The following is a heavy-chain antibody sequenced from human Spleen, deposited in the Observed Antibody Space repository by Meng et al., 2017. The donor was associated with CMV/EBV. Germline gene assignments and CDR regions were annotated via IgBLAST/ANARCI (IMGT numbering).Heavy chain of an antibody. CDR1: GYTFTNYG. D-gene: IGHD3-22*01. V-gene: IGHV1-18*01. J-gene: IGHJ6*02. Sequence: ASVKVSCKASGYTFTNYGISWVRQAPGRGLEWMGRISAYNTNTDYAQKFQGRVTMTTDTSTSTASMELRSLRSDDTAVYYCARELISYDSSGYSAFYYYYGMDVWGQGTTVTVSS. CDR3: ARELISYDSSGYSAFYYYYGMDV. CDR2: ISAYNTNT.